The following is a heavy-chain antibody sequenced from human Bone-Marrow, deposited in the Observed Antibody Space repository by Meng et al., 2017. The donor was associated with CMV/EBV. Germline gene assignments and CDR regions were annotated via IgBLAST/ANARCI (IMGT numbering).Heavy chain of an antibody. J-gene: IGHJ3*02. CDR1: GGSFSGYY. CDR3: AMARYTWNPAAFDI. V-gene: IGHV4-34*01. D-gene: IGHD1-20*01. CDR2: INHSGST. Sequence: SQTLPLTCAVYGGSFSGYYWSWIRQPPGKGLEWIGEINHSGSTNYNPSLKSRVTISVDTSKNQFSLKLSSVTAADTAVYYCAMARYTWNPAAFDIWGQGTMVTVSS.